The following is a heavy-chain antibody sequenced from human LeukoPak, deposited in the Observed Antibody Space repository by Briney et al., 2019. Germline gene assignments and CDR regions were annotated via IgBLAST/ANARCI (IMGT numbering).Heavy chain of an antibody. D-gene: IGHD2-15*01. CDR1: GYSFTSYW. V-gene: IGHV5-51*01. Sequence: GESLKISCKGSGYSFTSYWIGWVRQMPGKGLEWMGIIYLGDSDTRYSPSFQGQVTISADKSISTAYLQWSSLKASDTAMYYCATGYCSGGSCYDAFDMWGRGTMVTVSS. CDR2: IYLGDSDT. J-gene: IGHJ3*02. CDR3: ATGYCSGGSCYDAFDM.